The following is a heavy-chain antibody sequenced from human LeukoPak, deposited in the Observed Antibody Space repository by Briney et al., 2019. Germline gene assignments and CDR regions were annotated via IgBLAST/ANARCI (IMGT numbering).Heavy chain of an antibody. CDR1: GFTFDDYA. V-gene: IGHV3-9*01. CDR2: ISWNSGSI. CDR3: AKDRRYYDFCSGYDTSTGMDV. J-gene: IGHJ6*02. Sequence: GRSLRLSCAASGFTFDDYAMHWVRQAPGKGLEWVSGISWNSGSIGYADSVKGRFTISRDNAKNSLYLQMNSLRAEDTALYYCAKDRRYYDFCSGYDTSTGMDVWGQGTTVTVSS. D-gene: IGHD3-3*01.